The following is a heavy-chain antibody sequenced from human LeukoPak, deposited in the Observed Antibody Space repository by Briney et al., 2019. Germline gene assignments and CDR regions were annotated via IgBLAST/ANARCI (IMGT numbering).Heavy chain of an antibody. J-gene: IGHJ5*02. CDR2: INPSGGST. V-gene: IGHV1-46*01. CDR1: GYTFTSYY. Sequence: GASVKVSCKASGYTFTSYYMHWVRQAPGQGLEWMGIINPSGGSTSYAQKFQGRVTMTRDMSTSTVYMELSSLRSEDTAVYYCARGQIVLMVYADLNWFDPWGQGTLVTVSS. D-gene: IGHD2-8*01. CDR3: ARGQIVLMVYADLNWFDP.